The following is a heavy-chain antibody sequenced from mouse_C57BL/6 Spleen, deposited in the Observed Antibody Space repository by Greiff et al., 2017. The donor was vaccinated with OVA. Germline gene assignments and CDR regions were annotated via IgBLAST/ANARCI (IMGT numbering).Heavy chain of an antibody. Sequence: LMESGPGLVKPSQSLSLTCSVTGYSITSGYYWNWIRQFPGNKLEWMGYISYDGSNNYNPSLKNRISITRDTSKNQFFLKLNSVTTEDTATYYSARGSMVTDFDYWGQGTTLTVSS. V-gene: IGHV3-6*01. CDR1: GYSITSGYY. J-gene: IGHJ2*01. D-gene: IGHD2-2*01. CDR2: ISYDGSN. CDR3: ARGSMVTDFDY.